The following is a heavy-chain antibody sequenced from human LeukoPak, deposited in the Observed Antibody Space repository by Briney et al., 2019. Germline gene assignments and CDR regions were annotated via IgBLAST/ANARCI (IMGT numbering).Heavy chain of an antibody. D-gene: IGHD6-19*01. CDR2: INHSGST. V-gene: IGHV4-34*01. CDR1: GGSFSAYY. J-gene: IGHJ4*02. CDR3: ARGLQWLVKYYFDY. Sequence: SETLSLTCAVYGGSFSAYYWSWIRQPPGKGLEWIGEINHSGSTNYNPSLKSRVTISVDTSKNQFSLKLSSVTAADTAVYYCARGLQWLVKYYFDYWGQGTLVTVSS.